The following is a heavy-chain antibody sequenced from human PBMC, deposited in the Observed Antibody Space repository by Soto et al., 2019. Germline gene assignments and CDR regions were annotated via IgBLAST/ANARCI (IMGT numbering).Heavy chain of an antibody. CDR2: IRSKAYGGTT. Sequence: GGSLRLSCTASGFTFGDYAMSWVRQAPGKGLEWVGFIRSKAYGGTTEYAASVKGRFTISRDDSKSIAYLQMNSLKTEDTAVYYCARVGWELLKAFDIWGQGTMVTVSS. CDR3: ARVGWELLKAFDI. CDR1: GFTFGDYA. D-gene: IGHD1-26*01. V-gene: IGHV3-49*04. J-gene: IGHJ3*02.